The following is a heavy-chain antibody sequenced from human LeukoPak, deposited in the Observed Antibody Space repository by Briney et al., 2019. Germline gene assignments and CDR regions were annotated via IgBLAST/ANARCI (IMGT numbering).Heavy chain of an antibody. J-gene: IGHJ4*02. CDR2: INSGGSTL. CDR3: ARIHNLGILAHFDY. Sequence: PGGSLRLSCAASGFTFSSYEMNWVRKAPGTGQERVSFINSGGSTLYYADSVKGRFTISRDNAKNSLYLQMNSLRAEDTAVYYCARIHNLGILAHFDYWGQGTLVTVSS. D-gene: IGHD1-1*01. CDR1: GFTFSSYE. V-gene: IGHV3-48*03.